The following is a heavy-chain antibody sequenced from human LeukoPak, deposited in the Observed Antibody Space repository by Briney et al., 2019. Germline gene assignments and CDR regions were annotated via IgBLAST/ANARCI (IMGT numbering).Heavy chain of an antibody. CDR1: GFSFRSYA. J-gene: IGHJ4*02. D-gene: IGHD6-13*01. V-gene: IGHV3-23*01. CDR2: ISGSGGRT. CDR3: AKDSSALWGYNSLDY. Sequence: GGSLRLSCAASGFSFRSYAMNWVRQAPGKGLEWVSGISGSGGRTYYADSVKGRFTISRDNSKNTLYLQMNSLRAEDTAVYYCAKDSSALWGYNSLDYWGQGTLVTVSS.